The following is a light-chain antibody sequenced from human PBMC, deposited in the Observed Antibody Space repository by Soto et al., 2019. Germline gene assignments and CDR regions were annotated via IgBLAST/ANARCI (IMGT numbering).Light chain of an antibody. J-gene: IGKJ1*01. Sequence: DVVMTQSPDSLSVLLGEWASINCRSSRSVIFTSITQTSLAWYQKKPGHPTQLLINWAYTRKQGVPERFSGSWSRTDSTLPISSLQAEYVAIYYCQQFFYTPTFGQGTQVDIK. CDR2: WAY. CDR3: QQFFYTPT. V-gene: IGKV4-1*01. CDR1: RSVIFTSITQTS.